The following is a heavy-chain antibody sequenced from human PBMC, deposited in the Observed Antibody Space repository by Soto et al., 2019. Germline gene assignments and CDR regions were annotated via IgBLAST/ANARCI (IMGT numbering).Heavy chain of an antibody. CDR1: GGSISSGHYY. D-gene: IGHD5-18*01. Sequence: SETLSLTCTVSGGSISSGHYYWVWIRQPPGTGLEWIGSIYYSGSTSYKPSLESRVTISVDTSRNQIPLKLNSVTAADTAVFYCARKRYDYGIFDFWGQGIPVTVSS. V-gene: IGHV4-39*01. J-gene: IGHJ4*02. CDR2: IYYSGST. CDR3: ARKRYDYGIFDF.